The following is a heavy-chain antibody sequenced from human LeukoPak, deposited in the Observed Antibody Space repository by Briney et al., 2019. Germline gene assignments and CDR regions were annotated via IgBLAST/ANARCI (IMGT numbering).Heavy chain of an antibody. J-gene: IGHJ4*02. Sequence: GGSLRLSCAASQFTFSSHWMSWFRQAPGKGLEWVANINQDGSEKYYVDSVKGRFTISRDNTKSSLFLQMNTLRPEDTAVYYCARDPTCYDRSGYDYWGQGTVVTVSS. V-gene: IGHV3-7*01. CDR1: QFTFSSHW. CDR2: INQDGSEK. D-gene: IGHD3-22*01. CDR3: ARDPTCYDRSGYDY.